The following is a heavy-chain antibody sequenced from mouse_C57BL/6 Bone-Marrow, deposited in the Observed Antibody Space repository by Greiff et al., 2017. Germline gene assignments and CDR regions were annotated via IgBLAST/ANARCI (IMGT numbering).Heavy chain of an antibody. CDR1: GFTFSSYA. J-gene: IGHJ2*01. V-gene: IGHV5-9-1*02. CDR3: TRDLYDGYYKGFDY. D-gene: IGHD2-3*01. Sequence: EVMLVESGEGLVKPGGSLKLSCAASGFTFSSYAMSWVRQTPEKRLEWVAYISSGGDYIYYADTVKGRFTISRDNARNTLYLQMSSLKSEDTAMYYCTRDLYDGYYKGFDYWGQGTTLTVSS. CDR2: ISSGGDYI.